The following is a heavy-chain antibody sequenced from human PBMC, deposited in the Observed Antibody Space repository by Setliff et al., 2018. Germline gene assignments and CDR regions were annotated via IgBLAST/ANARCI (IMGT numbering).Heavy chain of an antibody. Sequence: PGESLKISCAASGFTFSSYAMSWVRQAPGKGLEWVSSISSSSSYIHYADSVKGRFTISRDNAKNSLYPQMNSLRAEDTAVYYCARDRTAMVTHYGMDVWGQGTTVTVSS. J-gene: IGHJ6*02. CDR3: ARDRTAMVTHYGMDV. CDR2: ISSSSSYI. D-gene: IGHD5-18*01. CDR1: GFTFSSYA. V-gene: IGHV3-21*01.